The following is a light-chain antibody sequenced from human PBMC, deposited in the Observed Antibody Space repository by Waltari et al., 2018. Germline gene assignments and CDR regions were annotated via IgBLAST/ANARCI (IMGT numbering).Light chain of an antibody. Sequence: QSVLTQPPSVSAAAGQRVTISCSGSGPNIGATYGSWYQQLPGKAPKLLIYDDIKRPSGIPDRFSGSRSGTSGTLAITGLQTGDEADYFCGTWDNSLNFARVFGGGTKVTVL. CDR1: GPNIGATY. V-gene: IGLV1-51*01. CDR3: GTWDNSLNFARV. CDR2: DDI. J-gene: IGLJ2*01.